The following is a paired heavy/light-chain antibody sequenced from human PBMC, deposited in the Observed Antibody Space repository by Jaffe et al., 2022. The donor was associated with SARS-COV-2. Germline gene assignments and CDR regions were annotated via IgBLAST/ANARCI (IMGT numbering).Heavy chain of an antibody. D-gene: IGHD6-13*01. CDR1: GFTFSSYA. CDR2: ISHTGGNT. Sequence: EVQLLESGGGLVQPGGSLRLSCAASGFTFSSYAMSWVRQAPGKGLEWISAISHTGGNTYYADSVKGRFTISRDNSKNTLYLQMNSLRAEDTAIYYCAKDRLKGDSSNWNPRFDPWGQGTLVTVSS. CDR3: AKDRLKGDSSNWNPRFDP. J-gene: IGHJ5*02. V-gene: IGHV3-23*01.
Light chain of an antibody. J-gene: IGKJ2*01. CDR3: QQYGSSPAT. Sequence: EIVLTQSPGTLSLSPGEGATLSCRASQSVSGSYLAWYQQKPGQAPRLLIYGVSSRATGIPDRFSGSGSGTDFTLTISRLEPEDFAVYYCQQYGSSPATFGQGTKLEIK. V-gene: IGKV3-20*01. CDR2: GVS. CDR1: QSVSGSY.